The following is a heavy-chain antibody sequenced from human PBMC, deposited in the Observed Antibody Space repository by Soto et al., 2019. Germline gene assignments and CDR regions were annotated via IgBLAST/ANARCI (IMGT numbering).Heavy chain of an antibody. D-gene: IGHD3-16*01. V-gene: IGHV1-3*01. Sequence: ASVKVSCKXSGYTFTSYAMHWVRQAPGQRLEWMGWINAGNGNTKYSQKFQGRVTITRDTSASTAYMELSSLRSEDTAVYYCARVRGGYYYYGMDVWGQGTTVTVSS. J-gene: IGHJ6*02. CDR3: ARVRGGYYYYGMDV. CDR1: GYTFTSYA. CDR2: INAGNGNT.